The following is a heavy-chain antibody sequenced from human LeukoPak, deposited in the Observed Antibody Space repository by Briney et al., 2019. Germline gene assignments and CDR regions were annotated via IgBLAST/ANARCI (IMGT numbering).Heavy chain of an antibody. CDR1: GFSFTTHA. CDR3: AKGASYSNHGAYYYYYMDV. V-gene: IGHV3-23*01. Sequence: PGGSLRLSCVASGFSFTTHAMGWVRQAPGKGLEWVSAISGSGGSTYYADSVKGRFTISRDNSKNTLYLQMNSLRAEDTAVYYCAKGASYSNHGAYYYYYMDVWGKGTTVTVSS. J-gene: IGHJ6*03. CDR2: ISGSGGST. D-gene: IGHD4-11*01.